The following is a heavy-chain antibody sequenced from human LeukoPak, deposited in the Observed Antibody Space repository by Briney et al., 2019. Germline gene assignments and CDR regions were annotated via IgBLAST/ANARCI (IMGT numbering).Heavy chain of an antibody. D-gene: IGHD3-10*01. Sequence: ASVKVSCKVSGYTLTELSMHWVRQAPGKGLEWMGGFDPEDGETIYAQKFQGRVTMTEDTSTDTAYMELSSLRSEDTAVYYCATVSGSFFWFDPWGQGTLVTVSS. CDR3: ATVSGSFFWFDP. CDR2: FDPEDGET. CDR1: GYTLTELS. J-gene: IGHJ5*02. V-gene: IGHV1-24*01.